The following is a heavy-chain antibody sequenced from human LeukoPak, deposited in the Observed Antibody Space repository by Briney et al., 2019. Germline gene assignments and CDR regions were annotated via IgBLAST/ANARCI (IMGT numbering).Heavy chain of an antibody. J-gene: IGHJ4*02. V-gene: IGHV4-39*01. D-gene: IGHD3-3*01. Sequence: SETLSLTCTVSGGSISSSSYYWGWIRQPPGKGLEWIGSIYYSGSTYYNPSLKSRVTISVDTSKNQFSLKLSSVTAADTAVYYCAHLWSGYYSRDRGQGTLVTVSS. CDR1: GGSISSSSYY. CDR2: IYYSGST. CDR3: AHLWSGYYSRD.